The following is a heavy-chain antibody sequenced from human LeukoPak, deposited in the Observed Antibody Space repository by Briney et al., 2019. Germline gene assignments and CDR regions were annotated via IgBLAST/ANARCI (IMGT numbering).Heavy chain of an antibody. Sequence: RPSETLSLTCTVSGGSISSFYWGWIRQPPGKGLEWVGYIYYNGNTYYNPSLKSRVTVSLDTSKSQFSLKLGSVTAADTAVYYCVRRVAVAGLFDSWGQGALVTVSS. CDR1: GGSISSFY. CDR3: VRRVAVAGLFDS. V-gene: IGHV4-59*08. J-gene: IGHJ4*02. CDR2: IYYNGNT. D-gene: IGHD6-19*01.